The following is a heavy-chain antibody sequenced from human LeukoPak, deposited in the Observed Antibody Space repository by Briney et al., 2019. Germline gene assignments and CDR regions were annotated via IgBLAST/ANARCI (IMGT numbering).Heavy chain of an antibody. CDR2: IYYSGST. CDR3: ARDITMVRGVGWFDP. J-gene: IGHJ5*02. D-gene: IGHD3-10*01. V-gene: IGHV4-30-4*01. CDR1: GGSISSGDYY. Sequence: PSETLSLTCTVSGGSISSGDYYWSWIRQPPGKGLEWIGYIYYSGSTYYNPSLKSRVTISVDTSKNQFSLKLSSVTAADTAVYYCARDITMVRGVGWFDPGGQGTLVTVSS.